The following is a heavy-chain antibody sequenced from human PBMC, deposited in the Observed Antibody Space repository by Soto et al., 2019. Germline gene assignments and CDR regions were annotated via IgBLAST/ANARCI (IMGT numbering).Heavy chain of an antibody. V-gene: IGHV3-73*02. CDR3: TKELIGKWKLVGGATY. CDR2: IRSATNNYAT. D-gene: IGHD3-10*01. J-gene: IGHJ4*02. Sequence: EVKLVESGGGLVQPGGSLKLSCAASGLNVAGFAMHWVRQAPGKGLEWVGRIRSATNNYATEYAASVKGRFTISRDNSNTPTILQINNLKTEETAMYSGTKELIGKWKLVGGATYWGQELRVPAS. CDR1: GLNVAGFA.